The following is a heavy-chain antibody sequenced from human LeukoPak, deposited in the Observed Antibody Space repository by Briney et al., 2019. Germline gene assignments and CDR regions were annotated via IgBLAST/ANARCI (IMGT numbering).Heavy chain of an antibody. CDR2: INTNTENP. D-gene: IGHD2-21*02. J-gene: IGHJ4*02. Sequence: ASVKVSCKASGYTFTNYDINWVRQATGQGLEWMGWINTNTENPTYAQGFTGRFVFSLDTSVSTAYLQISSLKAEDTAVYYCARTRSGGVVTDIGYWGQGTLVTVSS. V-gene: IGHV7-4-1*02. CDR1: GYTFTNYD. CDR3: ARTRSGGVVTDIGY.